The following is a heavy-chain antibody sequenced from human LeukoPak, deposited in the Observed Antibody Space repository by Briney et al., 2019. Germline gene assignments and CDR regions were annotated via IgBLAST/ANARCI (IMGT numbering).Heavy chain of an antibody. CDR3: TRGPPGVHGKDS. CDR1: GGSISSGSYY. V-gene: IGHV4-61*02. Sequence: SETLSLTCTVSGGSISSGSYYWSWIRQPAGKGLEWIGRIFTSGTTNYNPSLKSRVTISVDTSRNQVSLKLSYVTAADTAVYYCTRGPPGVHGKDSWGQGTLVTVSS. D-gene: IGHD1-26*01. CDR2: IFTSGTT. J-gene: IGHJ4*02.